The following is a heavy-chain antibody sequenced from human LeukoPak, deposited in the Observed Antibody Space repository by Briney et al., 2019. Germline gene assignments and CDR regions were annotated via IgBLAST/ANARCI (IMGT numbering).Heavy chain of an antibody. J-gene: IGHJ4*02. CDR1: GGTFSSYA. CDR3: ARAEYYGSGSYYNDY. V-gene: IGHV1-69*04. CDR2: IIPILGIA. Sequence: SVKVSCKASGGTFSSYAISWVRQAPGRGLEWMGRIIPILGIANYAQKFQGRVTITADKSTSTAYMELSSLRSEDTAVYYCARAEYYGSGSYYNDYWGQGTLVTVSS. D-gene: IGHD3-10*01.